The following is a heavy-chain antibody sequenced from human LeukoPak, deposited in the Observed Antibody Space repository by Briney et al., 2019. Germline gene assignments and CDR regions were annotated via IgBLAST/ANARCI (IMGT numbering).Heavy chain of an antibody. V-gene: IGHV4-59*01. Sequence: SETLSLTCTVSGGSISSYYWSWLRQPPGKGLEWIGYIYYSGSTNYHPSLKSRVTISVDTSKNQFSLKLSSVTAADTAVYYCARDSYSSSWHVDFDYWGQGTLVTVSS. D-gene: IGHD6-13*01. CDR3: ARDSYSSSWHVDFDY. CDR1: GGSISSYY. J-gene: IGHJ4*02. CDR2: IYYSGST.